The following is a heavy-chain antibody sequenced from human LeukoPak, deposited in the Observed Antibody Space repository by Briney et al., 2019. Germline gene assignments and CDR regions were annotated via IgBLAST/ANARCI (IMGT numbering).Heavy chain of an antibody. CDR2: ISYDGSNK. J-gene: IGHJ4*02. CDR1: GFTFSSYA. Sequence: GRSLRLSCAASGFTFSSYAMHWVRQAPGKGLEWVAVISYDGSNKYYADSVKGRFTISRDNSKNTLYLQMNSLRAEDTAVYYCARAPTRFLEWLTIDYWGQGTLVTVSS. D-gene: IGHD3-3*01. V-gene: IGHV3-30*04. CDR3: ARAPTRFLEWLTIDY.